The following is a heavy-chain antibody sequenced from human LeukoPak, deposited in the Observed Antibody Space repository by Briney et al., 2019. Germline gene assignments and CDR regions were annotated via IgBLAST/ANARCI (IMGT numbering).Heavy chain of an antibody. Sequence: PGGSLRLSCAASGFTFSSYAMSWVRQAPGKGLEWVAVISYDGSNKYYADSVKGRFTISRDNSKNTLYLQMNSLRAEDTAVYYCAKGHYGSGSWDYWGQGTLVTVSS. CDR3: AKGHYGSGSWDY. CDR1: GFTFSSYA. J-gene: IGHJ4*02. V-gene: IGHV3-30*18. D-gene: IGHD3-10*01. CDR2: ISYDGSNK.